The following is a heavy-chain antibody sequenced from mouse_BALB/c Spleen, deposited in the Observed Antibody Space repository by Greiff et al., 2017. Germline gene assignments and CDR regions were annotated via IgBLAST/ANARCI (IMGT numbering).Heavy chain of an antibody. Sequence: EVKLMESGPSLVKPSQTLSLTCSVTGDSITSGYWNWIRKFPGNKLEYMGYISYSGSTYYNPSLKSRISITRDTSKNQYYLQLNSVTTEDTATYYCARYSLYYGNYYWYFDVWGAGTTVTVSS. CDR3: ARYSLYYGNYYWYFDV. CDR2: ISYSGST. CDR1: GDSITSGY. V-gene: IGHV3-8*02. J-gene: IGHJ1*01. D-gene: IGHD2-1*01.